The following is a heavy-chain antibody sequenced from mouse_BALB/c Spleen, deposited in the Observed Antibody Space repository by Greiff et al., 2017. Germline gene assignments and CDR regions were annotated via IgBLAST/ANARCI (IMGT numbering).Heavy chain of an antibody. CDR1: GYTFTSYW. CDR2: IYPGNSDT. J-gene: IGHJ4*01. D-gene: IGHD1-1*01. V-gene: IGHV1-5*01. CDR3: TRDNYGSSPYYAMDY. Sequence: VQLKQSGTVLARPGASVKMSCKASGYTFTSYWMHWVKQRPGQGLEWIGAIYPGNSDTSYNQKFKGKAKLTAVTSTSTAYMELSSLTNEDSAVYYCTRDNYGSSPYYAMDYWGQGTSVTVSS.